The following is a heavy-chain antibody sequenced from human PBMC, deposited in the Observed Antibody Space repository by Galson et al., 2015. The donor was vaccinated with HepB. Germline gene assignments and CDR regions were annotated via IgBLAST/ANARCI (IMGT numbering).Heavy chain of an antibody. CDR1: GFTFSSYG. Sequence: SLRLSCAASGFTFSSYGMHWVRQAPGKGLEWVAVISYDGSNKYYADSVKGRFTISRDNSKNTLYLQMNSLRAEDTAVYYCAKDTGARQLWLRGRYYYYGMDVWGQGTTVTVSS. V-gene: IGHV3-30*18. CDR3: AKDTGARQLWLRGRYYYYGMDV. CDR2: ISYDGSNK. J-gene: IGHJ6*02. D-gene: IGHD5-18*01.